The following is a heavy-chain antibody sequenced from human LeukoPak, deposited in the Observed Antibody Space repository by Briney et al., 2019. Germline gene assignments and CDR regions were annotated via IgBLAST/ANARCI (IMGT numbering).Heavy chain of an antibody. V-gene: IGHV4-59*10. J-gene: IGHJ4*02. D-gene: IGHD3-3*01. CDR1: GGSFSGYY. Sequence: SETLSLTCAVYGGSFSGYYWSWIRQPAGKGLEWIGRIYTSGSTNYNPSLKSRVTMSVDTSKNQFSLKLSSVTAADAAVYYCARGYYDFWSGYPQVELFDYWGQGTLVTVSS. CDR2: IYTSGST. CDR3: ARGYYDFWSGYPQVELFDY.